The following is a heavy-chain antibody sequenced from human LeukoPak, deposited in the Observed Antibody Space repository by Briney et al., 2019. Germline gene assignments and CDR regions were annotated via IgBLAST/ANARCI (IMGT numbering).Heavy chain of an antibody. Sequence: GSLRLSCAASGFTFSSYSMNWIRQPPGKGLEWMGYIYYSGSTNYNPSLKSRVSISVDTSKNQFSLELRSVTAADTTVYYCARDNNRGLNLDYWGQGTLVTVSS. D-gene: IGHD1/OR15-1a*01. CDR3: ARDNNRGLNLDY. V-gene: IGHV4-59*01. J-gene: IGHJ4*02. CDR1: GFTFSSYS. CDR2: IYYSGST.